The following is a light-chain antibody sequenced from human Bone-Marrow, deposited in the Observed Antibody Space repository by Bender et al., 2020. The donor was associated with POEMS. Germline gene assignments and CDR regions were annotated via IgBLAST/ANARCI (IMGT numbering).Light chain of an antibody. J-gene: IGLJ1*01. CDR1: QLGDQY. V-gene: IGLV3-1*01. CDR3: QTWDSTAAV. Sequence: SYGLTQPPSVSVSPGHTANITCSGDQLGDQYASWYQLKPGQSPVLVIYEDNKRPSGIPERFSGSNSGNIATLTISGTQALDEADYYCQTWDSTAAVFGPGTKVFVL. CDR2: EDN.